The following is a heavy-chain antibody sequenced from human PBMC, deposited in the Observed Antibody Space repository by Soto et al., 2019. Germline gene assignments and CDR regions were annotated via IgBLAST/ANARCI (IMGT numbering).Heavy chain of an antibody. J-gene: IGHJ6*02. CDR3: AKDEVAGRMNYYYGMDV. Sequence: GGSLRLSCAASGFTFSSYGMHWVRQAPGKGLEWVAVISYDGSNKYYADSVKGRFTISRDNSKNTLYLQMNSLRAEDTAVYYWAKDEVAGRMNYYYGMDVWGQGTTVTVSS. D-gene: IGHD6-19*01. CDR1: GFTFSSYG. CDR2: ISYDGSNK. V-gene: IGHV3-30*18.